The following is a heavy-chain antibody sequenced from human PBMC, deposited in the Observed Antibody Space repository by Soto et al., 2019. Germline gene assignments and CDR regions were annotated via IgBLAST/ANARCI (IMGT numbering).Heavy chain of an antibody. CDR2: MNPNSGNT. V-gene: IGHV1-8*01. J-gene: IGHJ4*02. CDR1: GYTFTSYD. CDR3: AREVCSSTSCYREVGY. D-gene: IGHD2-2*02. Sequence: QVQLVQSGAEVKKPGASVKVSCKASGYTFTSYDINWVRQATGQGLEWMGWMNPNSGNTGYAQKFQGRFTMTRNTSISTAYMELSSLRSEDTAVYYCAREVCSSTSCYREVGYWGQGTLVTVSS.